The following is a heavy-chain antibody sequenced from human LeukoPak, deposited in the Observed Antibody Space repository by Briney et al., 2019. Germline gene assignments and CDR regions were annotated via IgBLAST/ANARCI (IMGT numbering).Heavy chain of an antibody. D-gene: IGHD5-18*01. CDR3: AREGLGSGDTAMVVPFDY. V-gene: IGHV1-46*01. CDR1: GYTFTSYY. Sequence: VASVKVSCKASGYTFTSYYMHWVRQAPGQGLEWMGIINPSGGSTSYAQKFQGRVTMTRGTSTSTVYMELSSLRSEDTAVYYCAREGLGSGDTAMVVPFDYWGQGTLVTVSS. CDR2: INPSGGST. J-gene: IGHJ4*02.